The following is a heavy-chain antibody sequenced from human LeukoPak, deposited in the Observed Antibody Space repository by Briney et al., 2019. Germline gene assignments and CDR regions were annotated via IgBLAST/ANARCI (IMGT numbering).Heavy chain of an antibody. V-gene: IGHV4-30-2*01. CDR3: ARSPHFRSHNFDY. Sequence: SETLSLTCTVSGGSISSGGYYWSWIRQPPGKGLEWIGYIHHSGSTYYNPSLKSRVTISVDRSKNQFSLKLSSVTAADTAVYYCARSPHFRSHNFDYWGQGTLVTVSS. CDR2: IHHSGST. D-gene: IGHD1-26*01. CDR1: GGSISSGGYY. J-gene: IGHJ4*02.